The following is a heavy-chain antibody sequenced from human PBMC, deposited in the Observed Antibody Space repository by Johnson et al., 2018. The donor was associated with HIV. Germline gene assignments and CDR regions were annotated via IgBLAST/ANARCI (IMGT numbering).Heavy chain of an antibody. D-gene: IGHD1-14*01. Sequence: VQLVESGGGLVKPGGSLRLSCAASGFSFRNAWMSWVRQAPGKGLEWVGRIKTKTDGGTTDYAAPVKGRFTISRDDSKNTLYMQMNSLKTEDKAVYYCTTDYHVVFGAFDIWGQGTMVTVSS. CDR1: GFSFRNAW. J-gene: IGHJ3*02. V-gene: IGHV3-15*01. CDR2: IKTKTDGGTT. CDR3: TTDYHVVFGAFDI.